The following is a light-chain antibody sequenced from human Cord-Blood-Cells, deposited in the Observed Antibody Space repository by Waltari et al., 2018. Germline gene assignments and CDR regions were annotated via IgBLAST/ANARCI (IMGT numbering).Light chain of an antibody. CDR3: QQRSNWPGIT. CDR2: YAA. Sequence: EIVLTQSPATLSLSPGERATLSCRASRRVSSYLAWYQQNPGQAPRLLILYAANRATGIPARFSGSGSGTDFSLTISSLEPEDFVVYYCQQRSNWPGITFGQGTRLEIK. CDR1: RRVSSY. V-gene: IGKV3-11*01. J-gene: IGKJ5*01.